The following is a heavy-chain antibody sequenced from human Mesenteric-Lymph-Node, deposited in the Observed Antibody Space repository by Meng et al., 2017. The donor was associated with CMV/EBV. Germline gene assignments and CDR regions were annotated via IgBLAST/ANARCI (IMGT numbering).Heavy chain of an antibody. Sequence: GGSLRLSCAPSGITFRSYAMNWVRRAPGKGLEWVSYISGSGSTIYYADSVKGRLAISRDNAKNSLYLQLNSLRAEDTAVYYCARGASGGISFYFGMDVWGQGTTVTVSS. V-gene: IGHV3-48*03. CDR3: ARGASGGISFYFGMDV. CDR1: GITFRSYA. J-gene: IGHJ6*02. CDR2: ISGSGSTI. D-gene: IGHD2-15*01.